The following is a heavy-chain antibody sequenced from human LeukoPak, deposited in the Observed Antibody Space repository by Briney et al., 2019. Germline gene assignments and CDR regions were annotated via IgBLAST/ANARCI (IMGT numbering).Heavy chain of an antibody. CDR3: ARDERLLSFLK. CDR1: GFTFSSFA. Sequence: GGSLRLSCAASGFTFSSFAMTWVRQAPGKGLEWVSAISYSGDNTYYADSVKGRFTISRDNSKNTLYLQMNSLRAEDTAIYYCARDERLLSFLKWGQGTLVTVSS. V-gene: IGHV3-23*01. D-gene: IGHD3-3*01. CDR2: ISYSGDNT. J-gene: IGHJ4*02.